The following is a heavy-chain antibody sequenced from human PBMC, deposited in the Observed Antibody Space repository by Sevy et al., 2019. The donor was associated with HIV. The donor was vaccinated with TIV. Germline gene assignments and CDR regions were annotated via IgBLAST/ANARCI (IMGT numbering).Heavy chain of an antibody. V-gene: IGHV3-30*02. Sequence: GGSLRLSCAASGFTFRSYGMHWVRQAPGKGLEWVAFIRYDGSTKYYADSVKGRFTISRDNSKNTLHLQMNSLRGDDTSLYYCAKGLGMVQGALLSDDIWGQGTMVTVSS. J-gene: IGHJ3*02. CDR2: IRYDGSTK. CDR3: AKGLGMVQGALLSDDI. D-gene: IGHD3-10*01. CDR1: GFTFRSYG.